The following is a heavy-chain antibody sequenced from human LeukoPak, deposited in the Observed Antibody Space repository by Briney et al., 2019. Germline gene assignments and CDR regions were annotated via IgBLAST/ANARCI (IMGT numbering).Heavy chain of an antibody. CDR3: ARDPSDYDYVWGSYRNYFDY. Sequence: SVKVSCKASGGTFISYAISWVRQAPGQGLEWVGRIIPIFGTANYAQKFQGRVTITTDESTSTAYMELSSLRSEDTAVYYCARDPSDYDYVWGSYRNYFDYWGQGTLVTVSS. CDR1: GGTFISYA. CDR2: IIPIFGTA. V-gene: IGHV1-69*05. J-gene: IGHJ4*02. D-gene: IGHD3-16*02.